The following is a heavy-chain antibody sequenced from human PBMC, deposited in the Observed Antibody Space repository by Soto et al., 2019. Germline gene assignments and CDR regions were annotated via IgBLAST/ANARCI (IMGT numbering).Heavy chain of an antibody. J-gene: IGHJ5*02. Sequence: QVQLVQSGTEVKKPGASMKISCKASGFTFTNYYMHWVRQAPGQGLEWMGILNPPDGTTTYAEKSRGRVTRTRDTSTNTVYLELSSLTSEDTAVFYCARAPPNDGWFDPWGQGTLVIVSS. CDR1: GFTFTNYY. D-gene: IGHD1-1*01. V-gene: IGHV1-46*01. CDR3: ARAPPNDGWFDP. CDR2: LNPPDGTT.